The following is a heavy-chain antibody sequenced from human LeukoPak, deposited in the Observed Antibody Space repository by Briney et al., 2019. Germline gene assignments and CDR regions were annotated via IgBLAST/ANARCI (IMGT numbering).Heavy chain of an antibody. CDR1: GGSISSSSYY. V-gene: IGHV4-39*01. J-gene: IGHJ5*02. CDR3: ARGRDYSSGWYWGNWFDP. Sequence: SETLSLTCTVSGGSISSSSYYWGWIRQPPGKGLEWIGSVYYSGSTYYNPSLRSRVTISVDTSKNQFSLKLSSVTAADTAVYYCARGRDYSSGWYWGNWFDPWGQGTLVTVSS. CDR2: VYYSGST. D-gene: IGHD6-19*01.